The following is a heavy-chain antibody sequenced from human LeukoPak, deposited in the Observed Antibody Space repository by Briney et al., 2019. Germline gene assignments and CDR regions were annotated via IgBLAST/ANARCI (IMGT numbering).Heavy chain of an antibody. J-gene: IGHJ3*02. Sequence: AGGSLRLSCAASGFTVSSNYMSWVRQAPGKGLEWVSVTYSGGSTYYADSVKGRFTISRDNSKNTLYLQMHSLRAEDTALYYCAKATYPRDPFDIWGQGTMVTVSS. CDR2: TYSGGST. CDR1: GFTVSSNY. CDR3: AKATYPRDPFDI. V-gene: IGHV3-66*01.